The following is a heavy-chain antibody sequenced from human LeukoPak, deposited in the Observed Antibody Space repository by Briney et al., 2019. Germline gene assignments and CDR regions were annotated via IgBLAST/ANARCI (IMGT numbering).Heavy chain of an antibody. CDR3: VNYYDSSDYQQPNHFDY. J-gene: IGHJ4*02. CDR1: GGLISISTYY. D-gene: IGHD3-22*01. CDR2: IYYSGST. V-gene: IGHV4-39*01. Sequence: SETLSLTCTVSGGLISISTYYWGWIRQPPGKGLEWIGSIYYSGSTYYNPSLKSRFTISVDTSKNQFSLKLSSVTAADTAVYYCVNYYDSSDYQQPNHFDYWGQGTLVTVSS.